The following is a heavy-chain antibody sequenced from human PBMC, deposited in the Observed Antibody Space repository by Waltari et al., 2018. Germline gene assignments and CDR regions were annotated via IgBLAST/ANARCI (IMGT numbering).Heavy chain of an antibody. Sequence: VESGGGFVQPGGFLRLSCAASGFTFSNHWMSWVRQAPGKGPEWVANINQNGRGEFYVDSVKGRFTISRDNAKNSLYLQLNSLRAEDTAVYYCARGSLVWDGVDHWGQGTLVTVSS. D-gene: IGHD1-26*01. CDR3: ARGSLVWDGVDH. CDR2: INQNGRGE. J-gene: IGHJ4*02. V-gene: IGHV3-7*01. CDR1: GFTFSNHW.